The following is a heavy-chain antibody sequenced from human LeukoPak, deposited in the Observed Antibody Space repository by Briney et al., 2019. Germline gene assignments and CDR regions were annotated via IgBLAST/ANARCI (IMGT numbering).Heavy chain of an antibody. V-gene: IGHV3-23*01. CDR2: ISGSGGST. CDR3: AKEGFYYDILTGYHLPYYYYMDV. J-gene: IGHJ6*03. Sequence: GESLKISCAASGFTFSSYAMSWVRQAPGKGLEWVSAISGSGGSTYYADSVKGRFTISRDNSKNTLYLQMNSLRAEDTAVYYCAKEGFYYDILTGYHLPYYYYMDVWGKGTTVTVSS. CDR1: GFTFSSYA. D-gene: IGHD3-9*01.